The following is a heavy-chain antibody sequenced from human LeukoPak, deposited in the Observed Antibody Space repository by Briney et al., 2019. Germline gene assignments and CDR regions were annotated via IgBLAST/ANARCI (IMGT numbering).Heavy chain of an antibody. CDR3: AKDWGAAAGSGYLDY. J-gene: IGHJ4*02. V-gene: IGHV3-23*01. D-gene: IGHD6-13*01. Sequence: GGSLRLSCTASGFTFSSYAMSWVRQAPGQGLEWISPISASGGSTYYADSVKGRFTISRDNSNNTLYLQMNSLRAEDTAVYYCAKDWGAAAGSGYLDYWGQGTLVTVSS. CDR2: ISASGGST. CDR1: GFTFSSYA.